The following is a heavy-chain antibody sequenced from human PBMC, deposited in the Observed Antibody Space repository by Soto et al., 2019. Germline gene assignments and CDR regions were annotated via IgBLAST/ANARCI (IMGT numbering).Heavy chain of an antibody. Sequence: SVKVSCKASGGTFSSYTISWVRQAPGQGLEWMGRIIPILGIANYAQKFQGRVTITADKSTSTAYMELSSLRSEDTAVYYCARRLRYDSSGYYRYWGQGTLVTVSS. CDR1: GGTFSSYT. CDR2: IIPILGIA. J-gene: IGHJ4*02. CDR3: ARRLRYDSSGYYRY. D-gene: IGHD3-22*01. V-gene: IGHV1-69*02.